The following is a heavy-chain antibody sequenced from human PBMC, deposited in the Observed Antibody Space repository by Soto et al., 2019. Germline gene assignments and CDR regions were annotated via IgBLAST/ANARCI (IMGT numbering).Heavy chain of an antibody. J-gene: IGHJ3*02. V-gene: IGHV1-69*13. CDR2: IIPIFGTA. Sequence: SVKVSCKASGYTFTSYYMHWVRQAPGQGLEWMGGIIPIFGTANYAQKFQGRVTITADESTSTAYMELSSLRSEDTAVYYCARDLVVRGAFDIWGQGTMVTVSS. D-gene: IGHD2-15*01. CDR3: ARDLVVRGAFDI. CDR1: GYTFTSYY.